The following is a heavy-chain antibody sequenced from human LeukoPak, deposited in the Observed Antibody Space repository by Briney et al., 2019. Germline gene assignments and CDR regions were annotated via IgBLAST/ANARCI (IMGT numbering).Heavy chain of an antibody. CDR2: IYYSGTT. D-gene: IGHD4-17*01. CDR1: GGSISYYY. Sequence: SETLSLTCTVSGGSISYYYWSWIQQSPGKGREWIGYIYYSGTTNYNPSLKSRVTISVDTSKNQFSLQLRSVTAADTAAYYCAREDPQTTVPEGMDVWGQGTTVTVSS. J-gene: IGHJ6*02. V-gene: IGHV4-59*01. CDR3: AREDPQTTVPEGMDV.